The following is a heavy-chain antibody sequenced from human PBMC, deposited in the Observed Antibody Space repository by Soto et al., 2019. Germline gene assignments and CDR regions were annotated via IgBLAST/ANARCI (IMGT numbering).Heavy chain of an antibody. CDR2: IIPIFGTA. Sequence: QLQLVQSGAEVKKPGSSVKVSCKASGGTFRNFAVNWARQAPGQGLEWVGGIIPIFGTANYARNFQGRVTITAAESTSTAYMELSSLTSDDTAVYYCARGREYGDYYFDYWGQGTLVTVSS. D-gene: IGHD4-17*01. CDR1: GGTFRNFA. CDR3: ARGREYGDYYFDY. J-gene: IGHJ4*02. V-gene: IGHV1-69*01.